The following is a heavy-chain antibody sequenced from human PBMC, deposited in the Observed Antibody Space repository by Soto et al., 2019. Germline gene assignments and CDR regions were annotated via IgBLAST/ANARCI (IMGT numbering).Heavy chain of an antibody. CDR3: ARGDCSSTSCYAPPVDAFDI. Sequence: GGSLRLSCAASGFTFSSYGMHWVRQAPGKGLEWVAVIWYDGSNKYYADSVKGRFTISRDNSKNTLYLQMNSLRAEDTAVYYCARGDCSSTSCYAPPVDAFDIWGQGTMVTVSS. D-gene: IGHD2-2*01. V-gene: IGHV3-33*01. J-gene: IGHJ3*02. CDR1: GFTFSSYG. CDR2: IWYDGSNK.